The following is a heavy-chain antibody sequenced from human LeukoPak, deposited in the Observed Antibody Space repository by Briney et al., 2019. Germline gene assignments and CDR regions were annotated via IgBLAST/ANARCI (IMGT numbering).Heavy chain of an antibody. CDR2: INPNSGGT. J-gene: IGHJ4*02. Sequence: ASVKVSCKASGYTFTGYYMHWVRQAPGQGLEWMGWINPNSGGTNYAQKFQGRVTMTRDTSISTAYMELSRLRSDDTAVYYCARTYSGYQEFDYWGQGTLVTVSS. CDR1: GYTFTGYY. CDR3: ARTYSGYQEFDY. V-gene: IGHV1-2*02. D-gene: IGHD5-12*01.